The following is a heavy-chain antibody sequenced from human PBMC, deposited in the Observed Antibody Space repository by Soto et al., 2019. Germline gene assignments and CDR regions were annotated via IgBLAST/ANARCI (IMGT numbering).Heavy chain of an antibody. V-gene: IGHV6-1*01. Sequence: SQTLSLTCVISGDSVSSNSAAWNWIRLSPSRGLEWLARTYYRSRWYNDYAVSVRSRITVNPDTSKNQFSLQLTSVTAADTAVYYCARENSGYDPTGSFDYWGQGTLVTVSS. CDR2: TYYRSRWYN. CDR3: ARENSGYDPTGSFDY. CDR1: GDSVSSNSAA. D-gene: IGHD5-12*01. J-gene: IGHJ4*02.